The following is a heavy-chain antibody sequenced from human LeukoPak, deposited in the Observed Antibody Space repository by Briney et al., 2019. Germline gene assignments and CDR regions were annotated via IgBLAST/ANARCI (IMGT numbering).Heavy chain of an antibody. V-gene: IGHV1-18*01. Sequence: ASLKISCKASGYTFTTYRIGWVRQAPGQGLEWMGWISGYNGNTNYAQKFQGRVTMTTDTSTRTAYMELRSLRSDDTAVYYCARLYGTFLEWSPYFDYWGQGTLVTVSS. D-gene: IGHD3-3*02. CDR1: GYTFTTYR. J-gene: IGHJ4*02. CDR3: ARLYGTFLEWSPYFDY. CDR2: ISGYNGNT.